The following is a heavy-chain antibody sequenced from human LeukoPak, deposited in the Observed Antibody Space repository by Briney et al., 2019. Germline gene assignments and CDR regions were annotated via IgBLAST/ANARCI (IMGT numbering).Heavy chain of an antibody. CDR1: GFSFDFYT. D-gene: IGHD3-10*02. J-gene: IGHJ4*02. V-gene: IGHV3-23*01. CDR3: AKDHVPGHSRPTSFNY. CDR2: INGIGTTT. Sequence: AGGSLRLSCAASGFSFDFYTMSWVRQAPEKGLEWVSGINGIGTTTYYADSVKGRFTISRDNSKNTLYLQMNSLRAEDTAVYYCAKDHVPGHSRPTSFNYWGQGILVTVSS.